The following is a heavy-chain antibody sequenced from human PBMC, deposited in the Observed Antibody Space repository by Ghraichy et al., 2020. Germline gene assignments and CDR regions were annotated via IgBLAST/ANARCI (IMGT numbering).Heavy chain of an antibody. CDR2: IYYSGST. Sequence: SETLSLTCTVSGGSVSSGSYYWSWIRQPPGKGLEWIGYIYYSGSTNYNPSLKSRVTISVDTSKNQFSLKLSSVTAADTAVYYCARDRDYGHAIYAFDIWGQGTMVTVSS. V-gene: IGHV4-61*01. J-gene: IGHJ3*02. D-gene: IGHD4-17*01. CDR1: GGSVSSGSYY. CDR3: ARDRDYGHAIYAFDI.